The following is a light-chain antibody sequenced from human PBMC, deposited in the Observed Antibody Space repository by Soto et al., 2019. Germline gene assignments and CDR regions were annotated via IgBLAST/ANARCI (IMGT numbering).Light chain of an antibody. CDR1: QGISNY. V-gene: IGKV1-27*01. CDR2: AAS. J-gene: IGKJ4*01. CDR3: QKYNSAPLT. Sequence: DIQMTQSPSSLSASVGDRVTITCRASQGISNYLAWYQQKPGKVPKLLTYAASTLQSGLPSRFSGSGSGTDITLTISSLQPEDVATYYWQKYNSAPLTFGGGTKVEIK.